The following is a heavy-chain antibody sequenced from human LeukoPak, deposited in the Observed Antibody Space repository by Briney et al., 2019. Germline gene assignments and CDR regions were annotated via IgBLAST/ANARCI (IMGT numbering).Heavy chain of an antibody. D-gene: IGHD4-23*01. CDR1: GFTFSSYS. CDR3: ARDPSYGGNSPFDY. V-gene: IGHV3-21*01. Sequence: PGGSLRLSCAASGFTFSSYSMNWVRQATGKGLEWVSSISSSSSYIYYADSVKGRFTISRDNAKNSLYLQMNSLRAEDTAVYYCARDPSYGGNSPFDYWGQGTLVTVSS. CDR2: ISSSSSYI. J-gene: IGHJ4*02.